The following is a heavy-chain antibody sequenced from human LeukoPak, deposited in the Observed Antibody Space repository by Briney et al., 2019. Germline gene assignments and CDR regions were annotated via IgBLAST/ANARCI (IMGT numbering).Heavy chain of an antibody. CDR2: INSDESST. V-gene: IGHV3-74*01. Sequence: PGGSLRLSCAASGFTFSSYWMHWVRQAPGKGLVWVSRINSDESSTSYADSVKGRFTISRDNAKNTLYLQMDSLRAEDTAVYYCASQLSSSRNWYFDFWGRGTLVTVSS. D-gene: IGHD6-13*01. CDR1: GFTFSSYW. J-gene: IGHJ2*01. CDR3: ASQLSSSRNWYFDF.